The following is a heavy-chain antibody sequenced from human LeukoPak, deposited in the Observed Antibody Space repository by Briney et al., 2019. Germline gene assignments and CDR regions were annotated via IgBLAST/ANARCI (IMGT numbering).Heavy chain of an antibody. CDR3: ARHNNRGDDVSWLDP. J-gene: IGHJ5*02. D-gene: IGHD1-14*01. V-gene: IGHV5-51*01. CDR1: GYIFTNYW. CDR2: IYPGGSDL. Sequence: GESLKISCKTSGYIFTNYWIAWVRLMPGKGLEYMGYIYPGGSDLRYSPSFQGQVTISADKSTRTASLQWRRLKASDTAIYYCARHNNRGDDVSWLDPWGQGTQVTV.